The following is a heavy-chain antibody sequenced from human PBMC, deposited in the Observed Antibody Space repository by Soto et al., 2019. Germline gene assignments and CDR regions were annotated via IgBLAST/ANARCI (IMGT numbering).Heavy chain of an antibody. Sequence: QVELQESGPGLVKPSGTLSLTCVVSGNSISTTNWWSWVRQSPGKGLEWIGEIYHSGSTNYNPSLKSRVTISVDKSKNQSSLKLSSVTAADTAVYYCARDVGYHYDGSPSGQFDFWGQGTLVTVSS. CDR1: GNSISTTNW. CDR2: IYHSGST. J-gene: IGHJ4*02. V-gene: IGHV4-4*02. CDR3: ARDVGYHYDGSPSGQFDF. D-gene: IGHD3-22*01.